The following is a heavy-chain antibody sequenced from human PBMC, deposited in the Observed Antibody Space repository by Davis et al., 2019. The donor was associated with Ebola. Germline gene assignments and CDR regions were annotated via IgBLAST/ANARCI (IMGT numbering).Heavy chain of an antibody. Sequence: GESLKISCAASGFNLSSYSMTWVRQAPGKGLEWVSAISGSGGSTYYADSVKGRFTISRDNSKNTLYLQMNSLRAEDTAVYYCAREGRIFGCDYWGQGALVTVSS. D-gene: IGHD3-3*01. CDR2: ISGSGGST. V-gene: IGHV3-23*01. CDR3: AREGRIFGCDY. J-gene: IGHJ4*02. CDR1: GFNLSSYS.